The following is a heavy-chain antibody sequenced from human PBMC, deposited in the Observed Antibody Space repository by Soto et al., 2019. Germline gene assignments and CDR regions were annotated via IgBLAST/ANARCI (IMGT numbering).Heavy chain of an antibody. D-gene: IGHD5-18*01. J-gene: IGHJ4*02. CDR2: IDWDDDK. V-gene: IGHV2-70*01. CDR3: ARSHVVTAMVSPEY. CDR1: GFSLSTRGMC. Sequence: SGPTLMNPTQTLTLTCPFSGFSLSTRGMCVCWIRQPPGNSLECLALIDWDDDKYYSTSLKTRLTISKDTSKNQVVLTMTNMDHVDPATYYCARSHVVTAMVSPEYSCQGTLFTISS.